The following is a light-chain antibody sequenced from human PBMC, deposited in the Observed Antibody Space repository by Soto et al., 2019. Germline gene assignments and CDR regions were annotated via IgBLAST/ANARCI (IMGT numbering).Light chain of an antibody. CDR1: SSDIGTYNY. V-gene: IGLV2-14*01. CDR3: TSYSRSTALL. J-gene: IGLJ3*02. CDR2: EVY. Sequence: QSVPTQPTPVSASPGQSITISCAGTSSDIGTYNYVSWYQHLPGKAPKLMIYEVYKRASGVSDRFSGSKSATTASLTISGLQAEDEADYYCTSYSRSTALLFGGGTKVTVL.